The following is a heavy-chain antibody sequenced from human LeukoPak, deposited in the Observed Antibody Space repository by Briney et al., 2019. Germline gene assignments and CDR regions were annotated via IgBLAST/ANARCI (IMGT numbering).Heavy chain of an antibody. J-gene: IGHJ6*04. Sequence: ASVKVSCKASVYTFSNFGIIWVRQAPGQGLEWMGWISVNNGNTNYAQNFQGRVTMTTDTSTSTAYMELRSLRSDDTAVYYWARVVPTHYYYFLDVWGKGTTVTVSS. CDR2: ISVNNGNT. D-gene: IGHD2-15*01. CDR3: ARVVPTHYYYFLDV. CDR1: VYTFSNFG. V-gene: IGHV1-18*01.